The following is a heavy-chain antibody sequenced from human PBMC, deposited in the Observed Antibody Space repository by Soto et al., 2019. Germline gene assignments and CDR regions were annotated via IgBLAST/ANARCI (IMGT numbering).Heavy chain of an antibody. CDR1: GFTFSSYG. D-gene: IGHD2-15*01. CDR3: AKGLIVVVAAPIDPDTLDY. CDR2: ISYDGSNK. J-gene: IGHJ4*02. Sequence: QVQLVESGGGVVQPGRSLRLSCAASGFTFSSYGMHWVRQAPGKGLEWVAVISYDGSNKYYADSVKGRFTISRDNSKNTLYLQMNSLRAEDTAVYYCAKGLIVVVAAPIDPDTLDYWGQGTLVTVSS. V-gene: IGHV3-30*18.